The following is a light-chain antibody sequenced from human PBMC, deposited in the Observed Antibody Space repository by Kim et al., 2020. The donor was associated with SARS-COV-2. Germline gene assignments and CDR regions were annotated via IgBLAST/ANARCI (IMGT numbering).Light chain of an antibody. Sequence: GQKVTIPCSGSSSNIGNNYVSWYQHLPGTAPKLLIYDNNKRPSGIPDRFSGSTSGTSATLGITGLQTGDEADYYCGTWDDSLSSVVFGGGTKLTVL. CDR3: GTWDDSLSSVV. CDR2: DNN. V-gene: IGLV1-51*01. CDR1: SSNIGNNY. J-gene: IGLJ2*01.